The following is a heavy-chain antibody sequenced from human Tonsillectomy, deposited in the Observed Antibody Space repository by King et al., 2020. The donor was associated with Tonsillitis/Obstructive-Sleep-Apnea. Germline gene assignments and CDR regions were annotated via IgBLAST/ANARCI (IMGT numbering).Heavy chain of an antibody. CDR2: IWFDGSNK. CDR1: GFTFSLYG. Sequence: VQLVESGGGVVQPGRSLRLSCAASGFTFSLYGMNWVRQAPGRGLEWVAVIWFDGSNKFYGDSDKGRFTISRDNDKNMVYQQMNGLGAEDTALYYCSRDRTTTNTRFDYWGRGTLVTVSS. CDR3: SRDRTTTNTRFDY. D-gene: IGHD1-1*01. J-gene: IGHJ4*02. V-gene: IGHV3-33*01.